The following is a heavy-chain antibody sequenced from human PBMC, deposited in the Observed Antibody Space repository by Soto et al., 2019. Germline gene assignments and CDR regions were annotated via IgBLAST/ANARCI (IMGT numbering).Heavy chain of an antibody. CDR1: GGSISSYY. J-gene: IGHJ5*02. CDR2: IYYSGST. CDR3: ARRAARPPGWFDP. Sequence: SETLSLTCTVSGGSISSYYWSWIRQPPGKGLEWIGYIYYSGSTNYNPSLKSRVTISVDTSKNQFSLKLSSVTAADTAVYYCARRAARPPGWFDPWGQGTLVTVSS. V-gene: IGHV4-59*01. D-gene: IGHD6-6*01.